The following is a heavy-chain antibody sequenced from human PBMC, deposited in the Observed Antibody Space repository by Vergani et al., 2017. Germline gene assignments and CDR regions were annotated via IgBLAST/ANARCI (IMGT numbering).Heavy chain of an antibody. CDR2: VSSGGSP. J-gene: IGHJ4*02. CDR1: GYSITTAETW. Sequence: QERLQESGPRLLKPSETLTLICSVSGYSITTAETWWSWIRRSPGEGLQWLGRVSSGGSPFYNASLGSRPTISLDTSKNQFSLTLTSVTAADSAVYFCARGQWVFEKWGPGIHVTVSS. D-gene: IGHD1-26*01. CDR3: ARGQWVFEK. V-gene: IGHV4-30-4*01.